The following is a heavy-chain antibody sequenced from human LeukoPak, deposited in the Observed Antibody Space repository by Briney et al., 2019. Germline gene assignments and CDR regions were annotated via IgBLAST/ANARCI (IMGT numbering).Heavy chain of an antibody. CDR1: GCTFTSYG. J-gene: IGHJ6*03. Sequence: GSSVKVSCKASGCTFTSYGISWVRQAPGQGLEWIGWISAYNGNTNYAQKLQGRVTMTTDTSTSTAYMELRSLRPDDTAVYYCARRGPKDYYYYYMDVWGKGTTVTVSS. CDR2: ISAYNGNT. CDR3: ARRGPKDYYYYYMDV. V-gene: IGHV1-18*01.